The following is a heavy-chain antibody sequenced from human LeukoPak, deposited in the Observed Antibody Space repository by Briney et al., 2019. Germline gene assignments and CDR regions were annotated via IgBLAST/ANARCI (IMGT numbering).Heavy chain of an antibody. Sequence: PGGSLRLSCAASGFTFSSYWMHWVRQVPGKGLVWVPRINSDGSSTSYADSVKGRFSISRDNAKNTLYLQMNSLRAEDTAVYYCAKDLDFLTATFDYWGQGTLVTVSS. CDR2: INSDGSST. CDR3: AKDLDFLTATFDY. D-gene: IGHD3-9*01. V-gene: IGHV3-74*01. J-gene: IGHJ4*02. CDR1: GFTFSSYW.